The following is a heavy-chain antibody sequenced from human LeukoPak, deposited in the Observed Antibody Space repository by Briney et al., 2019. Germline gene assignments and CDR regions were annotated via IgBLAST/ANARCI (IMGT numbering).Heavy chain of an antibody. CDR3: ARWRIAAAGPRTDAFDI. CDR2: ISYDGSNK. J-gene: IGHJ3*02. D-gene: IGHD6-13*01. CDR1: GFTFSSYA. V-gene: IGHV3-30*04. Sequence: GRSLRLSCAGSGFTFSSYAMHWVRQAPGKGLEWVAVISYDGSNKYYADSVKGRFTISRDNSKNTLYLQMNSLRAEDTAVYYCARWRIAAAGPRTDAFDIWGQGTMVTVSS.